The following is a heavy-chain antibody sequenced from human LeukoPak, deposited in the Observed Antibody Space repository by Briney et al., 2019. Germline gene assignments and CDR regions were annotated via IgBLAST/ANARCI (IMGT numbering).Heavy chain of an antibody. J-gene: IGHJ4*02. CDR1: GYSFTSYW. V-gene: IGHV5-51*01. CDR2: IYPGDSDT. D-gene: IGHD6-13*01. CDR3: ARLVYSSSWYQAHFDY. Sequence: GESLKISCKGSGYSFTSYWIGWVRQMPGKGLEWMGIIYPGDSDTRYSPSFQGQVTISADKSISTAYLQWSSLKASDTAMYYCARLVYSSSWYQAHFDYWGQGTLVTVSS.